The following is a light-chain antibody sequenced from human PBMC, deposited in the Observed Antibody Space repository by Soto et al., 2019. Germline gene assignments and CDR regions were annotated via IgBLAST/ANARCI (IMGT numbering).Light chain of an antibody. J-gene: IGLJ2*01. CDR2: EVS. V-gene: IGLV2-14*01. Sequence: QSALTQPASVSGSPGQSITISCTGTSSDVGGYNYVSWYQQHPGKAPKLMIYEVSNRPSGVSNRFSGSKSGNTASLTISGLPAEDEPDYYCSSYTSSSTLVVFGGGTKLTVL. CDR3: SSYTSSSTLVV. CDR1: SSDVGGYNY.